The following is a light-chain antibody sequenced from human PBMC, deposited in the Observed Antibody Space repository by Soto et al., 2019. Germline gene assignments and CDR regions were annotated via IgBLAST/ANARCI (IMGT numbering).Light chain of an antibody. CDR1: SSDIGDYKY. Sequence: QSAPTQPASVSGSPGQSITISCTGSSSDIGDYKYVSWYKHHPGKAPKLMIYDVSNRPSGVSNRFSGSKSGNTASLTISGLQAEDEADYYCSSYTSTNVVIFGGGTKLTVL. CDR2: DVS. V-gene: IGLV2-14*03. CDR3: SSYTSTNVVI. J-gene: IGLJ2*01.